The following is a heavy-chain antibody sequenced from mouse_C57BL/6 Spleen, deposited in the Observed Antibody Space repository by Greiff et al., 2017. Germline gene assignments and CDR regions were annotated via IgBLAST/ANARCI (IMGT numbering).Heavy chain of an antibody. Sequence: EVQLVESGGGLVQSGRSLRLSCATSGFTFSDFYMEWVRQAPGKGLEWIAASRNKANDYTTEYSASVKGRFIVSRDTSQSILYLQMNALRAEDTAIYYCARDAWWGYFDVWGTGTTVTVSS. V-gene: IGHV7-1*01. CDR2: SRNKANDYTT. D-gene: IGHD1-1*02. J-gene: IGHJ1*03. CDR3: ARDAWWGYFDV. CDR1: GFTFSDFY.